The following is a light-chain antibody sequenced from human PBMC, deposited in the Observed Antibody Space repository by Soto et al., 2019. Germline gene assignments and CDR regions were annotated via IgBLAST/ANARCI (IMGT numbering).Light chain of an antibody. J-gene: IGKJ1*01. Sequence: DVVLTQTPLSSPVTLGQPASISCRSSQSLVYSDGNTYLSWLQQRPGQPPRLLIYQSSNRFSGVPDRFSGSGAGTDFTLKISRVEAEDVWVYYCMQFAHFPRTFGQGTKVEIK. CDR1: QSLVYSDGNTY. CDR2: QSS. V-gene: IGKV2-24*01. CDR3: MQFAHFPRT.